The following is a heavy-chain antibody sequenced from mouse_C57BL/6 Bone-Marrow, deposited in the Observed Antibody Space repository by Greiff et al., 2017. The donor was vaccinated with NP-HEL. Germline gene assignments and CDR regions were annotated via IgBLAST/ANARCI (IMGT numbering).Heavy chain of an antibody. CDR3: ARWGDSSGYGAWFAY. J-gene: IGHJ3*01. V-gene: IGHV1-18*01. D-gene: IGHD3-2*02. CDR1: GYTFTDYN. Sequence: EVQLQQSGPELVKPGASVKIPCKASGYTFTDYNMDWVKQSHGKSLEWIGDINPNNGGTIYNQKFKGKATLTVDKSSSTAYMELRSLTSEDTAVYYCARWGDSSGYGAWFAYWGQGTLVTVSA. CDR2: INPNNGGT.